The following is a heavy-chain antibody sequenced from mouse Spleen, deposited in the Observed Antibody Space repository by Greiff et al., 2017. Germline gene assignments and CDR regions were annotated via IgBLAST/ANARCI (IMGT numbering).Heavy chain of an antibody. Sequence: VQLQQSGAELVKPGASVKISCKASGYAFSSYWMNWVKQRPGKGLEWIGQIYPGDGDTNYNGKFKGKATLTADKSSSTAYMQLSSLTSEDSAVYFCARLGYGSSPYAMDYWGQGTSVTVSS. D-gene: IGHD1-1*01. J-gene: IGHJ4*01. CDR3: ARLGYGSSPYAMDY. CDR2: IYPGDGDT. V-gene: IGHV1-80*01. CDR1: GYAFSSYW.